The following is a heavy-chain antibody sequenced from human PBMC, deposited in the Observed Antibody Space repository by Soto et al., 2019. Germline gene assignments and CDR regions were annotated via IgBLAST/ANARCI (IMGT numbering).Heavy chain of an antibody. Sequence: NPSETLSLTCTVSGGSISSGDYYWSWIRQPPGKGLEWIGYIYYSGSTYYNPSLKSRVTISVDTSKNQFSLKLSSVTAADTAVYYCARVGREAVTPYYYYYGMDVWGQGTTVTVSS. D-gene: IGHD4-4*01. CDR2: IYYSGST. J-gene: IGHJ6*02. V-gene: IGHV4-30-4*01. CDR1: GGSISSGDYY. CDR3: ARVGREAVTPYYYYYGMDV.